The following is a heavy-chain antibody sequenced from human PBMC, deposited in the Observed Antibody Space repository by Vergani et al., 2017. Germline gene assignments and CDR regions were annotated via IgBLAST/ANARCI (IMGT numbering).Heavy chain of an antibody. CDR1: GGSFSGYY. D-gene: IGHD5/OR15-5a*01. J-gene: IGHJ6*03. CDR3: ERGLGKCERYDYYYYMDV. Sequence: QVQLQQWGAGLLKPSETLSLTCAVYGGSFSGYYWSWIRQPPGKGLEWIGEINHSGSPNYNPSLKRRVIISVDPSQNQFSLKLNSVTAADTAVYYCERGLGKCERYDYYYYMDVWGKGTTVTVSS. V-gene: IGHV4-34*01. CDR2: INHSGSP.